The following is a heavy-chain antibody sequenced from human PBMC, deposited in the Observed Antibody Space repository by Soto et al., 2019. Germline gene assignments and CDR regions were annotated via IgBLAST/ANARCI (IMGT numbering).Heavy chain of an antibody. CDR3: AKMVPGTAPPIV. J-gene: IGHJ6*02. CDR2: ISSSSSYI. Sequence: GGSLRLCCAASGFTFSSYSMNWVRQAPGKGLEWVSSISSSSSYIYYADSVKGRFTISRDNAKNSLYLQMNSLRAEDTAVYYFAKMVPGTAPPIVWGQGSTVTVSS. V-gene: IGHV3-21*01. CDR1: GFTFSSYS. D-gene: IGHD2-15*01.